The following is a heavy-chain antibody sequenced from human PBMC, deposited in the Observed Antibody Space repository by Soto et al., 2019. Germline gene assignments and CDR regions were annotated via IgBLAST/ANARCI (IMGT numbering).Heavy chain of an antibody. CDR3: ARYPFDTSVYST. CDR1: GGSISSGGYY. D-gene: IGHD3-22*01. CDR2: IYYSAST. V-gene: IGHV4-31*03. J-gene: IGHJ5*02. Sequence: PSETLSLTCTVSGGSISSGGYYLSWIRQHPGKGLEWVGYIYYSASTFYNPSLKSRVTISVDMSRNQFSLKLSSVTAADTAVYYCARYPFDTSVYSTWGQGSLVTVSS.